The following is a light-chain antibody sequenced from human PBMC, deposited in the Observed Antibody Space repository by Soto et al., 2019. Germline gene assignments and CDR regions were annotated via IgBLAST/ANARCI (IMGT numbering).Light chain of an antibody. CDR2: DAS. V-gene: IGKV3-20*01. Sequence: EIVVTQSPAALSLSPGERATLSCRASQSVSSYLAWYQQKPGQAPRLLIYDASNRATGIPARFSGSGSGTDFTLTISRLEPEDFAVYYCQQYGSSPPITFGQGTRLEIK. CDR3: QQYGSSPPIT. CDR1: QSVSSY. J-gene: IGKJ5*01.